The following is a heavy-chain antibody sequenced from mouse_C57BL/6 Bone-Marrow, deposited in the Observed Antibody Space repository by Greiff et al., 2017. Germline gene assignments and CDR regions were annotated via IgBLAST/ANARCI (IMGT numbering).Heavy chain of an antibody. CDR1: GFNFKDDY. CDR3: TRIAY. Sequence: VQLQQSGAELVRPGASVKLSCTASGFNFKDDYMHWVKQRPEQGLEWIGWIDPENGDTESASKFQGKATITVYTSSNTAYLQLSSLTSEDTAVYYCTRIAYWGRGKLVTVSA. CDR2: IDPENGDT. J-gene: IGHJ3*01. V-gene: IGHV14-4*01.